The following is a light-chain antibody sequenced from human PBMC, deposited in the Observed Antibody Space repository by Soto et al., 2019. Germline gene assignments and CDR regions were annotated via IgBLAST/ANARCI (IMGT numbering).Light chain of an antibody. CDR3: QQRRDWPLT. J-gene: IGKJ4*01. CDR1: QSISIY. V-gene: IGKV3-11*01. Sequence: EIALTQSPATLSLSPGESATLSCGASQSISIYLAWFQQKPGQAPRLLIYDASNRAPGVPARFSGSGAGSDFTLTISSLEPEDFAIDYCQQRRDWPLTFGGGTRVEIK. CDR2: DAS.